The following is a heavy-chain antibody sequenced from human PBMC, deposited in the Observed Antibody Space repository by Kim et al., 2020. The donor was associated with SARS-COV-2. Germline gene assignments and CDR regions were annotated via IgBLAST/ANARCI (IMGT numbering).Heavy chain of an antibody. Sequence: SPSFQGQVTISADKSISTAYLQWSSLKASDTAMYYCARQWNYYYYYGMDVWGQGTTVTVSS. V-gene: IGHV5-51*01. CDR3: ARQWNYYYYYGMDV. D-gene: IGHD1-1*01. J-gene: IGHJ6*02.